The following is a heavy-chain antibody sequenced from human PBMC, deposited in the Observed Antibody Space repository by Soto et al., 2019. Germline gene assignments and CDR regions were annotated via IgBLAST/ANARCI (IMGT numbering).Heavy chain of an antibody. CDR1: GYTFTGYY. CDR3: ARGDTIFGVVTSGYYGMDA. D-gene: IGHD3-3*01. Sequence: GXPVKGSCKAAGYTFTGYYVHWGRQAPGQGLEWMGWINPNSGGTNYAQKFQGWVTMTRDTSISTAYMELSRLRSDDTAVYYCARGDTIFGVVTSGYYGMDAWGQGTTVTSP. J-gene: IGHJ6*02. CDR2: INPNSGGT. V-gene: IGHV1-2*04.